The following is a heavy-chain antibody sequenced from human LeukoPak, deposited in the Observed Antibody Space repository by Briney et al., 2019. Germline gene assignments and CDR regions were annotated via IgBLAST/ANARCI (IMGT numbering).Heavy chain of an antibody. CDR1: GYTLTELS. D-gene: IGHD3-22*01. J-gene: IGHJ4*02. CDR3: ARDTYYYDSSGYLEVDH. V-gene: IGHV1-24*01. Sequence: ASVKVSCKVSGYTLTELSMHWVRQAPGKGLEWMGGFDPEDGETIYAQKFQGRVTMTEDTSTDTAYMELRSLRSDDTAVYYCARDTYYYDSSGYLEVDHWGQGTLVTVSS. CDR2: FDPEDGET.